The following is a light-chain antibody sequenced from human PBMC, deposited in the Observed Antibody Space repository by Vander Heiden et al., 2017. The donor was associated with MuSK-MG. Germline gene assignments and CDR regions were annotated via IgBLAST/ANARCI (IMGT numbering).Light chain of an antibody. CDR3: QQDNSFPYT. CDR2: KAS. V-gene: IGKV1-5*03. CDR1: QSISSW. J-gene: IGKJ2*01. Sequence: DIQMTQSPSTLSASVGDRVTMTCRASQSISSWLAWYQQKPGKAPNLLIYKASSLESGVPSRFSGGGSGTEFTLTIGSLQPDDFATYYCQQDNSFPYTFGQGTKLEIK.